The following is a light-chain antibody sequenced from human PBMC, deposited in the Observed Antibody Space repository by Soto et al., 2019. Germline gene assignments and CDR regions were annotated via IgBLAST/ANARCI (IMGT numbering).Light chain of an antibody. CDR3: QQSYSTPIT. CDR1: QSISSY. V-gene: IGKV1-39*01. J-gene: IGKJ5*01. CDR2: AAS. Sequence: DIQMTQSPSSLSASVGDRVTITCRASQSISSYLNWYQQKPGKAPKLLIYAASSLQSGVPSRFSGSGSGTDLTLTISSVQPEDFATYYCQQSYSTPITFGQGTRLEIK.